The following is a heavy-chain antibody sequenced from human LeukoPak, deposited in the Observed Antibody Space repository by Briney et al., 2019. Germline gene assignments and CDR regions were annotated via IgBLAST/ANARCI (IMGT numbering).Heavy chain of an antibody. CDR2: IRYDGSNK. V-gene: IGHV3-30*02. D-gene: IGHD6-19*01. Sequence: GGSLRLSCAASRIIYSGYGMHWVRQAPGRELEWVAFIRYDGSNKYYTDSVKGRFTISRDNSNNTLYLQMNSLSTEDTAVYYCAKVGSGWYGVDYWGQGTLVTVSS. J-gene: IGHJ4*02. CDR1: RIIYSGYG. CDR3: AKVGSGWYGVDY.